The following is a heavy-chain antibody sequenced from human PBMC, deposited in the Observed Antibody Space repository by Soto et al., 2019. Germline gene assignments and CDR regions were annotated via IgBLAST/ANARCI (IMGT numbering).Heavy chain of an antibody. D-gene: IGHD1-7*01. Sequence: GGSLRLSCAASGFTFSSYSMNWVRQAPGKVLEWVSSISSSSSYIYYADSVKGRFTISRDNAKNSLYLQMNSLRAEDTAVYYCARNVELAYYGMDVWGQGTTVTVSS. CDR3: ARNVELAYYGMDV. CDR1: GFTFSSYS. J-gene: IGHJ6*02. CDR2: ISSSSSYI. V-gene: IGHV3-21*01.